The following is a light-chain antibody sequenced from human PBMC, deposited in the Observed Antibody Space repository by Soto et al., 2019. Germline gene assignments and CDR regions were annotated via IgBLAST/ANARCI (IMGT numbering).Light chain of an antibody. Sequence: ETVLTQYPGTQSLSPGERATLSCRASQHVNNRYLALYQQKPGQAPRLIIYGASNRATGIPERFSGSASGTDCTIIISILEKEDVALFYCQQYGSSSPTFGQGTRVDIK. CDR3: QQYGSSSPT. CDR2: GAS. J-gene: IGKJ1*01. CDR1: QHVNNRY. V-gene: IGKV3-20*01.